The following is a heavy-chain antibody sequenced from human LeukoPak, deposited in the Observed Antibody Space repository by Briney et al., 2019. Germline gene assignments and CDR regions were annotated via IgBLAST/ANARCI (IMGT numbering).Heavy chain of an antibody. CDR3: ARGGYSYGYYYYGMDV. CDR1: GGSISSYY. J-gene: IGHJ6*04. V-gene: IGHV4-59*01. D-gene: IGHD5-18*01. CDR2: IYYSGST. Sequence: SETLSLTCTVSGGSISSYYWSWIRQPPGKGLEWIGYIYYSGSTNYNPSLKSRVTISVDTSENQFSLKLSSVTAADTAVYYCARGGYSYGYYYYGMDVRGKGTTVTVSS.